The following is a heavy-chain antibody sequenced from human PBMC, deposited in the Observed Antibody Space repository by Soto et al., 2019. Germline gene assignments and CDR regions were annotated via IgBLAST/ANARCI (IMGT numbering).Heavy chain of an antibody. Sequence: SSETLSLTCAVYGGSFSGYYWSWIRQPPGKGLEWIGEINHSGSTNYNPSLKSRVTISVDTSKNQFSLKLSSVTAADTAVYYCARENRYYDFWSGYYSGWFDPWGQGTLVTVSS. V-gene: IGHV4-34*01. CDR2: INHSGST. CDR3: ARENRYYDFWSGYYSGWFDP. J-gene: IGHJ5*02. D-gene: IGHD3-3*01. CDR1: GGSFSGYY.